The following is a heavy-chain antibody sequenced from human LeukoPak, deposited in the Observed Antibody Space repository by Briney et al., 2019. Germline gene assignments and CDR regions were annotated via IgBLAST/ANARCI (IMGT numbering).Heavy chain of an antibody. CDR2: IYYSGYT. J-gene: IGHJ1*01. V-gene: IGHV4-59*08. D-gene: IGHD2-15*01. Sequence: SETLSLTCTVSGGSISSNYWSWIRQPPGKGLEWIGYIYYSGYTNYNPSLKSRVTMSVDTSKNQFSLKLTSVTAADTAVYYCATLRYCSGGSCFPKYFQHWGQGTLVTVSS. CDR3: ATLRYCSGGSCFPKYFQH. CDR1: GGSISSNY.